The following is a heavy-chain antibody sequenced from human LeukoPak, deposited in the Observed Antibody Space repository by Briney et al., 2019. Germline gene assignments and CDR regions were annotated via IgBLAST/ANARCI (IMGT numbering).Heavy chain of an antibody. CDR1: GRSVRDSE. CDR2: IRADGTTK. D-gene: IGHD5-24*01. J-gene: IGHJ4*02. V-gene: IGHV3-48*03. CDR3: SRRFRD. Sequence: PGGSLRLSCVCSGRSVRDSEMNWVRQAPGKGLEWVANIRADGTTKWYAASVRGRFNIAREHARNSLFLQMNSLSADDSATYCCSRRFRDWGQGILVTVSS.